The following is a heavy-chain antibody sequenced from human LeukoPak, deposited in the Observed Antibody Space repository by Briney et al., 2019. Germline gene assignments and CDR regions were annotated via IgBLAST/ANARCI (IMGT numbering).Heavy chain of an antibody. J-gene: IGHJ3*02. CDR2: IYQSGST. CDR1: GYSIRSGYH. D-gene: IGHD3-10*01. V-gene: IGHV4-38-2*02. CDR3: ARDGTYYYAFDI. Sequence: SETLSLTCSVSGYSIRSGYHWAWFRQAPGKGLEWMGSIYQSGSTYDNLSLKSRVTLSVDTSRNQFSLKLSSVTAADTAVYYCARDGTYYYAFDIWGQGTMVTVSS.